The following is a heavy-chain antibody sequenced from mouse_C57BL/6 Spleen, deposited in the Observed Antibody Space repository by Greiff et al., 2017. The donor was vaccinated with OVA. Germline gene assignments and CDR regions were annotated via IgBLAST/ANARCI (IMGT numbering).Heavy chain of an antibody. J-gene: IGHJ3*01. CDR2: IDPEDGKT. CDR3: TRGDDYDGWFAY. D-gene: IGHD2-4*01. V-gene: IGHV14-2*01. CDR1: GFNIKDYY. Sequence: EVKLVESGAELVKPGASVKLSCTASGFNIKDYYMQWVKQRTEQGLEWIGRIDPEDGKTKYAPKFPGKATITADTSSNTAYLQLSSLTSEDTAVYYCTRGDDYDGWFAYWGQGTLVTVSA.